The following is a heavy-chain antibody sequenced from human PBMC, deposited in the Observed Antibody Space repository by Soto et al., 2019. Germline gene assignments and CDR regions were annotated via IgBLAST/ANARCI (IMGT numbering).Heavy chain of an antibody. Sequence: SETLSLTCTVSGGSISSGGYYWSWIRQHPGKGLEWIGYIYYSGSTYYNPSLKSRVTISVDTSKNQFSLKLSSVTAADTAVYYCAREISYYDSSGYYPGYFDYWGQGTLVTVSS. CDR3: AREISYYDSSGYYPGYFDY. D-gene: IGHD3-22*01. J-gene: IGHJ4*02. V-gene: IGHV4-31*03. CDR1: GGSISSGGYY. CDR2: IYYSGST.